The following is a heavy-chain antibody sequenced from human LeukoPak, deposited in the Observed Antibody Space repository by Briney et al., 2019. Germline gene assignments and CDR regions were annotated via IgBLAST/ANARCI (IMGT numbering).Heavy chain of an antibody. CDR3: ARADLYCSSSGCARRAFDI. Sequence: PGGSLRLSCAASGFTFSSYSMNWVRQAPGKGLEWVSSISSSSSYIYYADSVKGRFTISRDNAKNSLYLQMNSPRAEDTAVYYCARADLYCSSSGCARRAFDIWGQGTMVTVSS. D-gene: IGHD3-22*01. V-gene: IGHV3-21*01. CDR1: GFTFSSYS. CDR2: ISSSSSYI. J-gene: IGHJ3*02.